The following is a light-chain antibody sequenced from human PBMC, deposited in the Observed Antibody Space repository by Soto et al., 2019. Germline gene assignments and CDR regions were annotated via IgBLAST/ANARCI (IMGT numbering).Light chain of an antibody. V-gene: IGLV1-47*01. Sequence: QSVLTQSPSTSGTPGQRVSISCSGGNSNIGSNYVYWYQQLPGTAPRLLIYKHNRRPSGVPDRFSGSKSGTSASLAITGLRSEDEADYYCSAWDDSLRGRAFGGGTTLTVL. CDR1: NSNIGSNY. CDR3: SAWDDSLRGRA. J-gene: IGLJ2*01. CDR2: KHN.